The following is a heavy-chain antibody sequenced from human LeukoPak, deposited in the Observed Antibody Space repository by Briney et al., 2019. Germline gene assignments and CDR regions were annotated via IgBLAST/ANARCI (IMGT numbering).Heavy chain of an antibody. D-gene: IGHD2-2*01. J-gene: IGHJ4*02. CDR1: GYTFTGYY. CDR3: ARGRSTSHGLQDY. CDR2: INPNSGGT. Sequence: ASVKVSCKASGYTFTGYYMHWVRQAPGQGLEWMGWINPNSGGTNYAQKFQGRVTMTRDTSISTAYMELRSLRSDDTAVYYCARGRSTSHGLQDYWGQGTLVTVSS. V-gene: IGHV1-2*02.